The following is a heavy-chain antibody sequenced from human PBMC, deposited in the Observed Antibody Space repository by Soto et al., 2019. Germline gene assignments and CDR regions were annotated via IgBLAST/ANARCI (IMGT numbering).Heavy chain of an antibody. V-gene: IGHV4-59*01. CDR3: ARESSWSYYDYYHYGLDV. CDR2: ISYTGNT. D-gene: IGHD3-10*01. J-gene: IGHJ6*02. CDR1: GGSISSYY. Sequence: SETLSLTCTVSGGSISSYYWSWIRQPPGKGLEWIGYISYTGNTNSNPSLKSRVSISVDTSKNQFSLKLSSVTAADTAVYYCARESSWSYYDYYHYGLDVRGQGTTVTASS.